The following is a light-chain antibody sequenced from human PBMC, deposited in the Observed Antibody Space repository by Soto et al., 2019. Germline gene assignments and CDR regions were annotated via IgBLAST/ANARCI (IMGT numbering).Light chain of an antibody. Sequence: EIVLNQSPATLSLSPGERATLFCRASQSVSRYLAWYQQKPGQAPRLLIYEASNRATGIPARFSGSGSGTDFTLTISSLEPEDFAVYYCQQRNNWPPGYTFGQGTKLEIK. CDR3: QQRNNWPPGYT. CDR1: QSVSRY. J-gene: IGKJ2*01. V-gene: IGKV3-11*01. CDR2: EAS.